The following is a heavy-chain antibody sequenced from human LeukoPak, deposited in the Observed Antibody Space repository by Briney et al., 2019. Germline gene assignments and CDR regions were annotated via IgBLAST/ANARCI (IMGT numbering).Heavy chain of an antibody. CDR2: ISGSGGTR. J-gene: IGHJ4*02. CDR3: AKDARHREDYFDY. V-gene: IGHV3-23*01. CDR1: GFTLSSYA. Sequence: GGSLRLSCATSGFTLSSYAMSWVRQAPGKGLEWVSAISGSGGTRYYADSVKGRFTISRDNSKNTLYPQMNSLRAEDTAVYYCAKDARHREDYFDYWGRGTLVTVSS. D-gene: IGHD3-10*01.